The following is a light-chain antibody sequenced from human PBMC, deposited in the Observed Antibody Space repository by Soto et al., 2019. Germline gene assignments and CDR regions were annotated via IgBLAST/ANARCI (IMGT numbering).Light chain of an antibody. Sequence: DIQMTQSPSTLSASVGDRLTITCRASQSISSWLAWYQQKPGKPPKLLIYDASSLESGVPSRFSGSGSGTDFSLTITSLQPDDSATYYCQQCNNWPRTFGQGTKVDIK. V-gene: IGKV1-5*01. CDR1: QSISSW. J-gene: IGKJ1*01. CDR3: QQCNNWPRT. CDR2: DAS.